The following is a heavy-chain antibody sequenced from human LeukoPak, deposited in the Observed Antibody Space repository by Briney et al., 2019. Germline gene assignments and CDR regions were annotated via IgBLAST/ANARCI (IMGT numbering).Heavy chain of an antibody. Sequence: GGSLRLSCAASGFTVSSNYMSWVRQAPGKGLEWVSVIYSGGSTYYADSVKGRFTISRDNSKNTLYLQMNSLRAEDTAVHYCAREYGSGSYPDWGQGALVTVSS. V-gene: IGHV3-53*01. J-gene: IGHJ4*02. CDR2: IYSGGST. CDR3: AREYGSGSYPD. D-gene: IGHD3-10*01. CDR1: GFTVSSNY.